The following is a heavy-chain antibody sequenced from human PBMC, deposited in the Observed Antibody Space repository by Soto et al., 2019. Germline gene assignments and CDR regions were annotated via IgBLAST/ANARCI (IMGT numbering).Heavy chain of an antibody. V-gene: IGHV3-21*01. J-gene: IGHJ5*02. D-gene: IGHD1-1*01. CDR2: ISGSSSFI. Sequence: PGGSLRLSCAASGFTFSTYTMNWVRQAPGQGLEWVSSISGSSSFISYADSVKGRFTISRDNAKNSLYLQMNSLRAEDTAVYYCSREQLNIQKWRNCFAPCGQGTLVIVSS. CDR1: GFTFSTYT. CDR3: SREQLNIQKWRNCFAP.